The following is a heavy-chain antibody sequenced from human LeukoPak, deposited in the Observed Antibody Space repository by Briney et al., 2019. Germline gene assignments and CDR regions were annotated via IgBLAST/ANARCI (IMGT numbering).Heavy chain of an antibody. CDR2: IYHSGST. Sequence: PSETLSLTCAVSGYSISSGYYWGWIRPPPGKGLEWIGSIYHSGSTYYNPSLKSRVTMSVDTSKNQFSLKLSSVTAADTAVYYCARDCSSCSLAYWGQGTLVTVSS. J-gene: IGHJ4*02. V-gene: IGHV4-38-2*02. CDR3: ARDCSSCSLAY. CDR1: GYSISSGYY. D-gene: IGHD2-2*01.